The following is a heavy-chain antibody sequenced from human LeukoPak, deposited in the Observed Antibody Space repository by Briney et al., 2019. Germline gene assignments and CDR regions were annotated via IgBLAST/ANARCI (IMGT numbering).Heavy chain of an antibody. Sequence: SGPTQVKPTQTLTLTCTFSGFSLTTSGVGVAWIRQPPGKALEWLALIYWDDDERYSPSLRSRLTITKDTSENQVVLTMTNMDPVDTATYYCAHKSGRGGPNDYWGQGTLVTVSS. D-gene: IGHD4-23*01. J-gene: IGHJ4*02. CDR3: AHKSGRGGPNDY. CDR2: IYWDDDE. CDR1: GFSLTTSGVG. V-gene: IGHV2-5*02.